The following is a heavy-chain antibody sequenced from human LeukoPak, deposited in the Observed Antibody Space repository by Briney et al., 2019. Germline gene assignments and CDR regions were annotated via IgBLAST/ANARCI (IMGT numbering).Heavy chain of an antibody. CDR2: IIPIFGTA. D-gene: IGHD6-6*01. CDR3: ARAASVAARSPFDY. J-gene: IGHJ4*02. V-gene: IGHV1-69*01. CDR1: GGTFSSYA. Sequence: SVKVSCKASGGTFSSYAISWVRQAPGQGLEWMGGIIPIFGTANYAQEFQGRVTITPDESTSTAYMELSSLRSEDTAVYYCARAASVAARSPFDYWGQGTLVTVSS.